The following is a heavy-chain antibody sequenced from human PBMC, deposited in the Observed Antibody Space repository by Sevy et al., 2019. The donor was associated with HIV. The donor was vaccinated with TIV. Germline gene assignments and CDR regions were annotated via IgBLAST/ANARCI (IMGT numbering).Heavy chain of an antibody. V-gene: IGHV3-21*01. CDR1: GFTFSTYS. J-gene: IGHJ6*02. CDR2: VSSSSTYI. D-gene: IGHD2-8*02. Sequence: GGSLRLSCAASGFTFSTYSMNWVRPAPGKGLEWISSVSSSSTYIHYAESVKGRFTISRDNAKNSLNLQMNSLRVEDTAVYYCARDLCTGGVCPRWGYYYYGMDVWGQGTTVTVSS. CDR3: ARDLCTGGVCPRWGYYYYGMDV.